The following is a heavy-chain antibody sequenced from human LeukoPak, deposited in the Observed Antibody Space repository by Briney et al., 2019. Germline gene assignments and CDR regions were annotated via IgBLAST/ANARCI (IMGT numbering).Heavy chain of an antibody. V-gene: IGHV3-21*01. Sequence: PGRSLRLSCAASGFTFSSYGMHWVRQAPGKGLEWVSSISSSSSYIYYADSVKGRFTISRDNAKNSLYLQMNSLRAEDTAVYYCARDLGGYSYGARYYYYYMDVWGKGTTVTVSS. CDR1: GFTFSSYG. D-gene: IGHD5-18*01. J-gene: IGHJ6*03. CDR3: ARDLGGYSYGARYYYYYMDV. CDR2: ISSSSSYI.